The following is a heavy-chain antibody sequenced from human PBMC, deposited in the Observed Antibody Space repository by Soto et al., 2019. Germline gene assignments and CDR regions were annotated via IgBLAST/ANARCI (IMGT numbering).Heavy chain of an antibody. Sequence: QITLKESGPTLVKPTQTLTLTCTFSGFSLSTSGVGVGWIRQPPGKALEWLALIYWDDDKRYSPSLKSRLTIPKDTSKNQVVLTMTNMDPVDTATYYCAHTRGEHRYFDYWGQGTLVTVSS. J-gene: IGHJ4*02. CDR3: AHTRGEHRYFDY. D-gene: IGHD2-21*01. V-gene: IGHV2-5*02. CDR1: GFSLSTSGVG. CDR2: IYWDDDK.